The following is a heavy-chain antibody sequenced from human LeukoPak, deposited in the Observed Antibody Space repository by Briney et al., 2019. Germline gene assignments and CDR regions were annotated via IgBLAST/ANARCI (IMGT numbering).Heavy chain of an antibody. V-gene: IGHV3-23*01. CDR1: GFTFSNYA. J-gene: IGHJ5*02. CDR2: ISSGAGTT. Sequence: GGSLRLSCAASGFTFSNYAMSWVRQVPGNRLEWVSAISSGAGTTGYADSVKGRFTISRDNSKSTIYLQMNSLRAEDTAVYYCAKDLEQSYSGWSTSYDAWGQGTLVTVPS. D-gene: IGHD6-19*01. CDR3: AKDLEQSYSGWSTSYDA.